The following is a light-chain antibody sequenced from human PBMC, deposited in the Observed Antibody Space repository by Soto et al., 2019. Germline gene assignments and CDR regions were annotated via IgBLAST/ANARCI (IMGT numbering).Light chain of an antibody. J-gene: IGLJ3*02. V-gene: IGLV6-57*01. CDR3: PSYDGTNWV. Sequence: NFMLTQPHSVSQSPGKTVTISCTRSSGSIASNYVQWYQQRPGRSPTTVIYENNQRPSGVPDRFSGSIDSSSNSASLTIPGMKTDDEAYYLRPSYDGTNWVFGGGTKLTVL. CDR1: SGSIASNY. CDR2: ENN.